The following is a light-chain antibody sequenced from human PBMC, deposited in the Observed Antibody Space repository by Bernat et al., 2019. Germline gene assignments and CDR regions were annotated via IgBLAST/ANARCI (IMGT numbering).Light chain of an antibody. V-gene: IGLV10-54*04. Sequence: QAGLTQPPSVSKGLRQTATLTCTGNSNNVGYQGAVWLQQHQGHPPKLLSYRSTNRPSGISERFSASRSGNTASLTITGLQPEDEAAYYCSAWDSSLSAVVFGGGTKLTVL. CDR1: SNNVGYQG. J-gene: IGLJ2*01. CDR2: RST. CDR3: SAWDSSLSAVV.